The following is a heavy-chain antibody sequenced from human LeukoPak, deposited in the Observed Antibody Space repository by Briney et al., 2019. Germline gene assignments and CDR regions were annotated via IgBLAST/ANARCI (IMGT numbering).Heavy chain of an antibody. CDR2: IYPGDSDT. D-gene: IGHD3-22*01. Sequence: GESLKISCKGSGYSFTSYWIGWVRQMPGKGLEWMGIIYPGDSDTRYSPSFQGQVTISADKSISTAYLQWSGLKASDTAMYYCARWVDSSGYYYPFDYWGQGTLVTVSS. CDR3: ARWVDSSGYYYPFDY. CDR1: GYSFTSYW. J-gene: IGHJ4*02. V-gene: IGHV5-51*01.